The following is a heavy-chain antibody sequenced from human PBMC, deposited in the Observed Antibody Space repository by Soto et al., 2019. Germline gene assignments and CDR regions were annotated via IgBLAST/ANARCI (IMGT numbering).Heavy chain of an antibody. Sequence: QVQLQESGPGLVKPSQTLSLTCTVSGGSINTGDYYWSWIRQTPGKGLEWIGHIYYNGSTYYNPSLKSRVIISVDTPKNQFSLKLTSVTAADTAVYYCARDQYYYDTSGYSYYYYYGMDLWGQGTTVTVSS. CDR1: GGSINTGDYY. CDR3: ARDQYYYDTSGYSYYYYYGMDL. J-gene: IGHJ6*02. CDR2: IYYNGST. V-gene: IGHV4-30-4*01. D-gene: IGHD3-22*01.